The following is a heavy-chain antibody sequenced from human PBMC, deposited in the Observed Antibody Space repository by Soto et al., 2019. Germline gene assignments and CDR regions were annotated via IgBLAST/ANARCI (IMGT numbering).Heavy chain of an antibody. CDR1: GYTFTSYA. J-gene: IGHJ4*02. Sequence: ASVKVSCKASGYTFTSYAMHWVRQAPGQRLEWMGWINAGNGNTKYSQKFQGRVTITRDTSASTAYMELSSLRSEGTAVYYCAREIVATTHRHFDYWGQGTLVTVSS. D-gene: IGHD5-12*01. CDR3: AREIVATTHRHFDY. CDR2: INAGNGNT. V-gene: IGHV1-3*01.